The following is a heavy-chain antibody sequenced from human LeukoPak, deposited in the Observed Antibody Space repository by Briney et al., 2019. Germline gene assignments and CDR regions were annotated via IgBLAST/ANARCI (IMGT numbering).Heavy chain of an antibody. CDR1: GGSFSGYY. CDR2: INHSGST. J-gene: IGHJ6*03. CDR3: ARGPRGYYYYYMDV. V-gene: IGHV4-34*01. Sequence: SETLSLTCAVYGGSFSGYYWSWIRQPPGKGLEWIGEINHSGSTNYNPSLKSRVTMSVDTSKNQFSLKLSSVTAADTAVYYCARGPRGYYYYYMDVWGKGTTVTISS.